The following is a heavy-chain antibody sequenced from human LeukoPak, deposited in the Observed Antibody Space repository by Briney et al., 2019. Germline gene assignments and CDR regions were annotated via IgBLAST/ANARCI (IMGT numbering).Heavy chain of an antibody. J-gene: IGHJ4*02. CDR1: GGTFSSYA. CDR3: ARVSGYDRGSNY. Sequence: SVKVSCKASGGTFSSYAISWVRQAPGQGLEWMGRIIPILGIANYAQKFQGRVTITADKSTSTAYMELSSLRSEDTAVYYCARVSGYDRGSNYWGQGTLVTVSS. CDR2: IIPILGIA. V-gene: IGHV1-69*04. D-gene: IGHD5-12*01.